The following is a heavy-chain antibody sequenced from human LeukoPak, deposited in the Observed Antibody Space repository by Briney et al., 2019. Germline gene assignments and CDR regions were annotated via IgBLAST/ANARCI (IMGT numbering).Heavy chain of an antibody. CDR3: ARGDDSSGYYGYYFDY. CDR1: GYTFTGYY. Sequence: ASVKVSCKASGYTFTGYYMHWVRQAPGQGLEWMGWINPNSGGTNYAQKFQGRVTMTRDTSISTAYMELSRLRSDDTAVYYCARGDDSSGYYGYYFDYWGQGTLVTVSS. J-gene: IGHJ4*02. CDR2: INPNSGGT. D-gene: IGHD3-22*01. V-gene: IGHV1-2*02.